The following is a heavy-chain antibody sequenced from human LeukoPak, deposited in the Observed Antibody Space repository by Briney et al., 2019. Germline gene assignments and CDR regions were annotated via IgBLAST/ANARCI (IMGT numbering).Heavy chain of an antibody. CDR3: ARDGEGRTNFDY. D-gene: IGHD1-14*01. Sequence: SVKVSCKASGYTFTGYYMHWVRQAPGQGLEWTGGIIPIFGTANYAQKFQGRVTITADESTSTAYMELSRLRSDDTAVYYCARDGEGRTNFDYWGQGTLITVSS. CDR1: GYTFTGYY. CDR2: IIPIFGTA. J-gene: IGHJ4*02. V-gene: IGHV1-69*13.